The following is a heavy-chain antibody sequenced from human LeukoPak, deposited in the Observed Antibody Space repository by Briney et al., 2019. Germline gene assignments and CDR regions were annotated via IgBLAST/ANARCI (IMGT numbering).Heavy chain of an antibody. CDR3: ARGPASGSNFAWFDP. V-gene: IGHV4-34*01. CDR2: ISHSGSA. Sequence: PSETLSLTCAVYGGSLSHYYWSWIRQPPGKGLEWIGEISHSGSANYNPSLKSRVTISVDMSKNQFSLGLTSVTAADTAVYYCARGPASGSNFAWFDPWGQGTLVTVSS. CDR1: GGSLSHYY. J-gene: IGHJ5*02. D-gene: IGHD3-10*01.